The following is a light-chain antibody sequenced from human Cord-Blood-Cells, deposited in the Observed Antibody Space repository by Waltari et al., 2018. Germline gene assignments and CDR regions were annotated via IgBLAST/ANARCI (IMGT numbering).Light chain of an antibody. CDR1: SSDVGGYNY. CDR3: CSYAGSYTFYV. J-gene: IGLJ1*01. Sequence: QSALTQPRSVSGSPGQSVTIPCTGTSSDVGGYNYVSWYQQHSGKAPKLMIYDVSKRPSGVPDRFSGSKSGNTASLTISGLQAEDEADYYCCSYAGSYTFYVFGTGTKVTVL. V-gene: IGLV2-11*01. CDR2: DVS.